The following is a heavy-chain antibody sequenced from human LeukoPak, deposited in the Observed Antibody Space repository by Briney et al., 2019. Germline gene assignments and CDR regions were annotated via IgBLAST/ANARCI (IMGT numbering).Heavy chain of an antibody. Sequence: GGSLRLSCAASGFTFSSYWMHWVRQAPGKGLVWVSRINSDGSSTSYADSVKGRFTISRDNAKNTLYRQMNSLRAEDTAVYYCARDDTRDYYDSSGYYDYWGQGTLVTVSS. CDR2: INSDGSST. V-gene: IGHV3-74*01. J-gene: IGHJ4*02. CDR3: ARDDTRDYYDSSGYYDY. D-gene: IGHD3-22*01. CDR1: GFTFSSYW.